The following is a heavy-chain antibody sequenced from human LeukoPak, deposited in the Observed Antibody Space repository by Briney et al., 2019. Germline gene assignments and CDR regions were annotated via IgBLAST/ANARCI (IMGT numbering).Heavy chain of an antibody. V-gene: IGHV4-59*02. Sequence: SETLSLTCTVSGGSVSRDYWSWIRQPPGKGLEWIGYFYYTGSTNYNPSLWSHVTISIDMSKNQFSLTLSSVTAADAAVYYRARGPRDYFGYWGQGTLVTVSS. CDR2: FYYTGST. CDR3: ARGPRDYFGY. J-gene: IGHJ4*02. CDR1: GGSVSRDY.